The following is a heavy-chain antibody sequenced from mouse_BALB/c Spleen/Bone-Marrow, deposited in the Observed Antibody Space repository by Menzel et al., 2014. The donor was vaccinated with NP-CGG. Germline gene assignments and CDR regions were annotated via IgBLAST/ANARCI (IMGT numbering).Heavy chain of an antibody. D-gene: IGHD4-1*01. CDR1: GYTFIDYW. V-gene: IGHV1-69*01. Sequence: VQLQQSGAELVMPGASVKMSCKASGYTFIDYWMHWVKQRPGQGLEWIGAIDTSDSYTSYNQKFKGKATLTVDESSSTAYMQLSSLTSEDSAVYYCARGTGWYFDVWGAGTTVTVSS. CDR3: ARGTGWYFDV. CDR2: IDTSDSYT. J-gene: IGHJ1*01.